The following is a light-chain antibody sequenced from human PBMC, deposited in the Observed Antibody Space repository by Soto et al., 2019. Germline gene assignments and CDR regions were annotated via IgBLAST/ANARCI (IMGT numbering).Light chain of an antibody. Sequence: DIQITHSPYSLSGSXGDRVTITFRASQSISSWLAWYQQKPGKAPKLLIYKASSLESGVPSRFSGSGSGTEFTLTISSLQPDDFATYYCQQYNSYSRTFGQGTKV. V-gene: IGKV1-5*03. J-gene: IGKJ1*01. CDR3: QQYNSYSRT. CDR1: QSISSW. CDR2: KAS.